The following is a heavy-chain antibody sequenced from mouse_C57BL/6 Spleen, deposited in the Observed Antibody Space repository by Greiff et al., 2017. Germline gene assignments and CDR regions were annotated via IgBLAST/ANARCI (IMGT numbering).Heavy chain of an antibody. CDR1: GFSFNTYA. CDR3: VRQVYYYAMDY. Sequence: EVQLQESGGGLVQPKGSLKLSCAASGFSFNTYAMNWVRQAPGKGLEWVARIRSKSNNYATYYADSVKDRFTISRDDSESMLYLQMNNLKTEDTAMYYCVRQVYYYAMDYWVKEPQSPSPQ. CDR2: IRSKSNNYAT. V-gene: IGHV10-1*01. J-gene: IGHJ4*01. D-gene: IGHD2-10*02.